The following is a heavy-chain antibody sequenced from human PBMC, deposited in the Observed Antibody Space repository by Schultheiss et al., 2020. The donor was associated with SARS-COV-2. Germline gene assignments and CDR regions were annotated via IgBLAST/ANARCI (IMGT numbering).Heavy chain of an antibody. CDR1: GGSISSDY. D-gene: IGHD4/OR15-4a*01. Sequence: SETLSLTCTVSGGSISSDYWSWIRQPPGKGLEWIGYISNSGITYQKPSLKSRVTISVDTSENQFSLKLSSVAAADTAMYYCARHDYGNYGAFDIWGRGRVVTVSS. V-gene: IGHV4-59*08. CDR2: ISNSGIT. CDR3: ARHDYGNYGAFDI. J-gene: IGHJ3*02.